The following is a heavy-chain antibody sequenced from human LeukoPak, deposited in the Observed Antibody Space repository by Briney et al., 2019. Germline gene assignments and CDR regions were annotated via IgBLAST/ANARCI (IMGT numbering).Heavy chain of an antibody. Sequence: PGESLQISCKGSGYSFTTYWISWVRQMPGKGLEWMGRIDPTDSYSNYSPSFQGHVTISADKSISTAYLQWSSLKASDTAIYYCARHQGGITMVREVDDYWGQGTLVTVSS. V-gene: IGHV5-10-1*01. D-gene: IGHD3-10*01. CDR2: IDPTDSYS. J-gene: IGHJ4*02. CDR1: GYSFTTYW. CDR3: ARHQGGITMVREVDDY.